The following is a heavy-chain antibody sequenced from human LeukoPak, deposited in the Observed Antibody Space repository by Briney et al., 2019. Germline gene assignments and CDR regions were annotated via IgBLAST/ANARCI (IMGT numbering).Heavy chain of an antibody. CDR2: LSSGSTTI. D-gene: IGHD6-19*01. V-gene: IGHV3-48*02. J-gene: IGHJ4*02. CDR3: ARDVEQWLVRVYYFDY. CDR1: GFTLSSYS. Sequence: GGSLRLSCATSGFTLSSYSMNWVRQAPGEGLEWLSYLSSGSTTIYYADSVKGRFTISRDNAKNSLYLQMNSLRDEDTAVYYCARDVEQWLVRVYYFDYWGQGTLVTVSS.